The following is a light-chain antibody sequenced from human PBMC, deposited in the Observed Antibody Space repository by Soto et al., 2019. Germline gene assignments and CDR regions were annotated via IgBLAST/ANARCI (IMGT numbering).Light chain of an antibody. J-gene: IGKJ4*01. CDR3: QHRSNWPLT. CDR2: DAS. Sequence: EIVLTQSPGTLSLSPGERATLSCRASQSVSSYLAWYQQKPGQAPRLLIYDASNRATGIPARFSGSGSGTDFTLTISSLEPEDLAVYYCQHRSNWPLTFGGGTKVDIK. V-gene: IGKV3-11*01. CDR1: QSVSSY.